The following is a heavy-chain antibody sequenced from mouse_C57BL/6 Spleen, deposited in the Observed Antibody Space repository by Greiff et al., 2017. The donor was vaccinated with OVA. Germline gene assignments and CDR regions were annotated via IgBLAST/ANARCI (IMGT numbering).Heavy chain of an antibody. CDR3: ARSPIYGNYGAY. CDR1: GYAFSSSW. V-gene: IGHV1-82*01. Sequence: QVQLQQSGPELVKPGASVKISCKASGYAFSSSWMNWVKQRPGKGLECIGRIYPGDGDTNYNGKFKGKATLTADKSSSTAYMQLSSLTSEDSAVYYCARSPIYGNYGAYWGQGTLVTVSA. D-gene: IGHD2-1*01. CDR2: IYPGDGDT. J-gene: IGHJ3*01.